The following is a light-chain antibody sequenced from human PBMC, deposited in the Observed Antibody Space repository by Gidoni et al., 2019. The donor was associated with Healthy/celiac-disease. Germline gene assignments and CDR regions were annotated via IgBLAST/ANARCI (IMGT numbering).Light chain of an antibody. CDR1: SSDVGGHNY. Sequence: QSALTQPASVSGYPGQSLTISCTGTSSDVGGHNYVSWYQQHPGNAPKLIISEVSNRPSGVSNRFSCSKSGNTASLTISGLQAEDEADYYCSSYSSSSILVFGTGTKVTVL. V-gene: IGLV2-14*01. CDR3: SSYSSSSILV. J-gene: IGLJ1*01. CDR2: EVS.